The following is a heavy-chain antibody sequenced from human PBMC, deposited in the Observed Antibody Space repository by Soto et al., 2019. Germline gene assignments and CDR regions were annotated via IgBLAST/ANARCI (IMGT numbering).Heavy chain of an antibody. V-gene: IGHV1-2*02. CDR3: ARDGQQLAYYYYYGMDV. J-gene: IGHJ6*02. Sequence: GASVKVSCKASGYTFTGYYMHWVRQAPGQGLEWMGWINPNSGGTNYAQKFQGRVTMTRDTSISTAYMELSRLRSDDTAVYYCARDGQQLAYYYYYGMDVWGQGTTVTVSS. CDR2: INPNSGGT. D-gene: IGHD6-13*01. CDR1: GYTFTGYY.